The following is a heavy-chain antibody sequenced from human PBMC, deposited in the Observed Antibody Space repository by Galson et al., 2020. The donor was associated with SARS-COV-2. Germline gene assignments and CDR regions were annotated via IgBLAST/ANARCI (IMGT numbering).Heavy chain of an antibody. J-gene: IGHJ4*02. CDR3: AKDRGNDYGDQLDF. Sequence: FTFSRYALAWVRQAPGKGLEWVSGISGGGGSTYYVDSVKGRFTISRDTSQNTVHLQMSSLRAEDTAVYYCAKDRGNDYGDQLDFWGQGTLVTVSS. CDR2: ISGGGGST. CDR1: FTFSRYA. V-gene: IGHV3-23*01. D-gene: IGHD4-17*01.